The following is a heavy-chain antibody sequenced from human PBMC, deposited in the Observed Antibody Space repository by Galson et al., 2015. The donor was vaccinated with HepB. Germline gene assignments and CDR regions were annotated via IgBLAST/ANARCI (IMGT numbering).Heavy chain of an antibody. J-gene: IGHJ3*01. CDR1: GFTFSNYA. D-gene: IGHD2/OR15-2a*01. CDR2: ISDGGDDT. V-gene: IGHV3-23*01. Sequence: SLRLSCAASGFTFSNYAMSWVRQAPGKGLEWVSAISDGGDDTYYADSVRGRFTISRDNFKNTLCLQMNSLRAEDTAAYYCVKWASPGEEYCSEGFDVWGKGTMVTVSS. CDR3: VKWASPGEEYCSEGFDV.